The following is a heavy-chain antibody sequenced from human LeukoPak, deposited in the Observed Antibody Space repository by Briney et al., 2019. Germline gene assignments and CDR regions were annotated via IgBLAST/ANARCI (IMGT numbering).Heavy chain of an antibody. CDR2: INHSGST. CDR3: ARAYDSSGYETYYFDY. D-gene: IGHD3-22*01. J-gene: IGHJ4*02. CDR1: GGSFSGYY. Sequence: PSETLSLTCAVYGGSFSGYYWSWIRQPPGKGLEWIGEINHSGSTNYNPSLKSRVTISVDTSKNQFSPKLSSVTAADTAVYYCARAYDSSGYETYYFDYWGQGTLVTVSS. V-gene: IGHV4-34*01.